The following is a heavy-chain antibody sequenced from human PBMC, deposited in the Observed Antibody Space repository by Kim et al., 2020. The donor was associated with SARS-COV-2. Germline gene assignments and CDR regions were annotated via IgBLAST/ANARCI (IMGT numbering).Heavy chain of an antibody. V-gene: IGHV4-31*03. J-gene: IGHJ4*02. CDR3: ARTLWFGELSGGFDY. CDR1: GGSISSGGNY. D-gene: IGHD3-10*01. Sequence: SETLSLTCTVSGGSISSGGNYWSWTRQHPGKGLEWIGYLYYSGSTYSNPTLKRRVTISVDTSKNQFSLKLSSVTAADTAVYYCARTLWFGELSGGFDYWAQGTLVTASS. CDR2: LYYSGST.